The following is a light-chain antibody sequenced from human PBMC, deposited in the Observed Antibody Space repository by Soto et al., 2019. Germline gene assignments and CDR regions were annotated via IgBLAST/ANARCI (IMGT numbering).Light chain of an antibody. J-gene: IGKJ1*01. Sequence: EIVLTQSPGTLSLSPGERATLSCRASQRVTTNFLAWYQQKPGQAPRLLIYGASNRDTGIPDRFSGSGSGTDFTLTISRLEPEDFAVYYCQQYGGSPRTFGQGTKVEIK. CDR1: QRVTTNF. CDR3: QQYGGSPRT. CDR2: GAS. V-gene: IGKV3-20*01.